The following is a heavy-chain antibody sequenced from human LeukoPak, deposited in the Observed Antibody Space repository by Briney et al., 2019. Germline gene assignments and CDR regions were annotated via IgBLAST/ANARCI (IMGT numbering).Heavy chain of an antibody. CDR3: ARGSDFWSGYQNWFDP. V-gene: IGHV1-69*06. CDR1: GGTFSSYA. D-gene: IGHD3-3*01. J-gene: IGHJ5*02. Sequence: SVKVYCKASGGTFSSYAISWVRQAPGQGLEWMGGIIPIFGTANYAQKFQGRVTITADKSTSTAYMELSSLRSEDTAVYYCARGSDFWSGYQNWFDPWGQGTLVTVSS. CDR2: IIPIFGTA.